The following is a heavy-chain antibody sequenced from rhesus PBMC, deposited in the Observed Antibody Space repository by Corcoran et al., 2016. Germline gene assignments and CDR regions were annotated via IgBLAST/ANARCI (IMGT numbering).Heavy chain of an antibody. Sequence: QVQLQESGPGLVKPSETLSLACAVSGDSFSRYWWSRIRQPPGKGLEWIGEIAGDNGNTNYNPSLKSRVTISKDTSKNQFSLKLSSVTAADTAIYYCARKLGGYWGQGVLVTVSS. CDR3: ARKLGGY. CDR1: GDSFSRYW. V-gene: IGHV4-80*01. CDR2: IAGDNGNT. D-gene: IGHD1-1*01. J-gene: IGHJ4*01.